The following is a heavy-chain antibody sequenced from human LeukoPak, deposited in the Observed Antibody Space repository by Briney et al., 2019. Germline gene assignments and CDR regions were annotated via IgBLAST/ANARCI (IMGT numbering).Heavy chain of an antibody. CDR3: ARDHDYGALDY. CDR1: GFTFSSYS. CDR2: ISSSSSYI. Sequence: GGSLRLSCAASGFTFSSYSMNWVRQAPGKGLEWVSSISSSSSYIYYADSVKGRFTVSRDNAKNSLYLQMNSLRAEDTAVYYCARDHDYGALDYWGQGTLVTVSS. V-gene: IGHV3-21*01. J-gene: IGHJ4*02. D-gene: IGHD4-17*01.